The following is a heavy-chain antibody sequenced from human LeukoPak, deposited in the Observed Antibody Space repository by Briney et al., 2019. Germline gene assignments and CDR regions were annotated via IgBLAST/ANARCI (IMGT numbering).Heavy chain of an antibody. CDR3: ARATYYYDSSGLYDY. J-gene: IGHJ4*02. V-gene: IGHV1-2*02. Sequence: WASVKVSCKASGYTYTGYYMHWVRQAPGQGLEWMGWINPNSGGTNYAQKFQGRVTMTRDTSISTAYMELSRLRSDDTAVYYCARATYYYDSSGLYDYWGQGTLVTVSS. CDR2: INPNSGGT. D-gene: IGHD3-22*01. CDR1: GYTYTGYY.